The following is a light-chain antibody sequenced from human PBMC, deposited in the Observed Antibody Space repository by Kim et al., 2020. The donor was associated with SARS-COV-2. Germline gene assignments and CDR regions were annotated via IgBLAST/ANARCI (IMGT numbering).Light chain of an antibody. CDR2: GKN. CDR1: SLRSYY. CDR3: NSRDSRGNHPV. J-gene: IGLJ2*01. Sequence: SSELTQDPAVSVALGQTVRITCQGDSLRSYYASWYQQKPGQATVLVIYGKNNRPSGIPDRFSGCSSGNTASLTITGAQAEDEADYYCNSRDSRGNHPVFG. V-gene: IGLV3-19*01.